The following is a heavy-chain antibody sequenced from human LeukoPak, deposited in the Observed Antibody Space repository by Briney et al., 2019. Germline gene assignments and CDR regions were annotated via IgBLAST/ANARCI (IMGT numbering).Heavy chain of an antibody. CDR1: GYTFTSYD. CDR3: ATRGYSYGYNWFDP. V-gene: IGHV1-8*01. Sequence: ASVKVSCKASGYTFTSYDINWVRQATGQGLEWMGWMNPNSGNTGYAQKFQGRATMTRNTSISTAYMELSSLRSEDTAVYYCATRGYSYGYNWFDPWGQGTLVTVSS. D-gene: IGHD5-18*01. J-gene: IGHJ5*02. CDR2: MNPNSGNT.